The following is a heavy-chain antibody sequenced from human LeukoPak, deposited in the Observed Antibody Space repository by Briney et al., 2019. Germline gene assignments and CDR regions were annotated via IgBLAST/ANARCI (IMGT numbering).Heavy chain of an antibody. J-gene: IGHJ3*02. D-gene: IGHD6-19*01. V-gene: IGHV5-51*01. CDR2: IYPGDSDT. CDR1: GYSFTSYW. Sequence: TGESLKISCKGSGYSFTSYWIGWVRQMPGKGLEWMGIIYPGDSDTRYSPSFQGQVTISADKSISTAYLQWSSLKASDTAMYYCASPQWLVSGAFDIWGQGTMVTVSS. CDR3: ASPQWLVSGAFDI.